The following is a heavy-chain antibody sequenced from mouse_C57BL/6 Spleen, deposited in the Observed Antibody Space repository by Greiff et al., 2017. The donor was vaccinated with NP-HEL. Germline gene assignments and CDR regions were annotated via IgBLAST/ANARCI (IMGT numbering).Heavy chain of an antibody. J-gene: IGHJ4*01. D-gene: IGHD1-1*01. Sequence: QVQLKQSGAELARPGASVKLSCKASGYTFTSYGISWVKQRTGQGLEWIGEIYPRSGNTYYNEKFKGKATLTADKSSSTAYMELRSLTSEDSAVYFCARGTSTVVAPYAMDYWGQGTSFTVSS. V-gene: IGHV1-81*01. CDR3: ARGTSTVVAPYAMDY. CDR2: IYPRSGNT. CDR1: GYTFTSYG.